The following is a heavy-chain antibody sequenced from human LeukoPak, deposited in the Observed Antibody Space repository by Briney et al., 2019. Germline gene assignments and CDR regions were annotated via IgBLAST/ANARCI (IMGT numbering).Heavy chain of an antibody. Sequence: GGSLRLSCAASGFTFSSYSMNWVRQAPGKGLEWVSYISRDSGTIYYADSVKGRFTISRDNAKNSLYLQMNSLRAEDTAVYYCARSSGYDLDYWGQGTLVTVSS. CDR1: GFTFSSYS. J-gene: IGHJ4*02. CDR2: ISRDSGTI. CDR3: ARSSGYDLDY. V-gene: IGHV3-48*01. D-gene: IGHD5-12*01.